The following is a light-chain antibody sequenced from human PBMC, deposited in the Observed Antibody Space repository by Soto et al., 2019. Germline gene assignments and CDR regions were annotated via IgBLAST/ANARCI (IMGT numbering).Light chain of an antibody. CDR3: QQSYSTPLT. CDR2: AAS. J-gene: IGKJ4*01. V-gene: IGKV1-39*01. CDR1: QSISNY. Sequence: DIQMTQSPSSLSASVGDRVTITCRASQSISNYLNWYQQKPGKAPKLLYAASSLQSGVPSRFSGSGSGTDFTPTISSLQPEDFATYYCQQSYSTPLTFGGGTKVDIK.